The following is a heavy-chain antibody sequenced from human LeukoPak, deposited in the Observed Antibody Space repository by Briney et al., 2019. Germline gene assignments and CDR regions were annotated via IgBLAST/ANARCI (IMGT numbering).Heavy chain of an antibody. CDR2: INSDGSST. Sequence: GGSLRLSCAASGFTFSGSAMHWVRQASGKGLEWVSRINSDGSSTSYADSVKGRFTISRDNAKNTLYLQMNSLRAEDAAVYYCARVAYGSSWYVDYWGQGTLVTVSS. J-gene: IGHJ4*02. D-gene: IGHD6-13*01. CDR1: GFTFSGSA. V-gene: IGHV3-74*01. CDR3: ARVAYGSSWYVDY.